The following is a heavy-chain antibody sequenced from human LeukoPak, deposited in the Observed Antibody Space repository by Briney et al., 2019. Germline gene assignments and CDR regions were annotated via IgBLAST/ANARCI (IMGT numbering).Heavy chain of an antibody. V-gene: IGHV1-46*01. J-gene: IGHJ3*02. Sequence: PLASVKVSCKASGYTFITYYMHWVRQAPGQGLEWMGIVNPTSGSTSYAQKFQGRVTMTRDTSTSTVHMELSSLRSEDTAVYYCARIQVVVVPAATGGRGAFDIWGQGTMVTVSS. CDR2: VNPTSGST. D-gene: IGHD2-2*01. CDR1: GYTFITYY. CDR3: ARIQVVVVPAATGGRGAFDI.